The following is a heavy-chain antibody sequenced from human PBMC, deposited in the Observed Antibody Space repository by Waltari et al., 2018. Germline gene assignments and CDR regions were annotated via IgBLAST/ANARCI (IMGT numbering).Heavy chain of an antibody. J-gene: IGHJ4*02. CDR3: ARAKPFLDGTTDVGFDY. CDR2: IIPIFGKA. CDR1: GGTFSSYA. V-gene: IGHV1-69*01. Sequence: QVQLVQSGAEVKKPGSSVKVSCKASGGTFSSYAISWVRQAPGQGLEWMGGIIPIFGKANYAKKCQVRGTITADESTSTGYMELSSLSSEDTAVYYCARAKPFLDGTTDVGFDYWGQGTLVTVSS. D-gene: IGHD1-1*01.